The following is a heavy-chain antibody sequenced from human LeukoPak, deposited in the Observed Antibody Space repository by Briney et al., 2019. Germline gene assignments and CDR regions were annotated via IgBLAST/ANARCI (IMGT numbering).Heavy chain of an antibody. V-gene: IGHV4-34*01. D-gene: IGHD6-13*01. CDR3: ASFDYSSSWPRFDY. Sequence: PSETLSLTCAVYGGSFSGYYWSWIRQPPGKGLEWIGEINHSGSTNYNPSLKSRVTISVDTSKNQFSLKLSSVTAADTAVYYCASFDYSSSWPRFDYWGQGTLVTVSS. J-gene: IGHJ4*02. CDR2: INHSGST. CDR1: GGSFSGYY.